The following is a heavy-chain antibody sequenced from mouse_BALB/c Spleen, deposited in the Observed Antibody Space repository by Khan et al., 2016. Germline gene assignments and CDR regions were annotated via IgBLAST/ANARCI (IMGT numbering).Heavy chain of an antibody. CDR1: GYSFTSYW. J-gene: IGHJ2*01. Sequence: QVQLQQPGAELVRPGTSVKLSCKASGYSFTSYWMNWVKQRPGQGLEWIGMIHPSDSETRLNQKFKDKATLTVDKSSSSAYMQRSSPTSEDSAVWYYARSDYGNPYFDCWGQGTTLTVSS. V-gene: IGHV1S82*01. D-gene: IGHD2-1*01. CDR3: ARSDYGNPYFDC. CDR2: IHPSDSET.